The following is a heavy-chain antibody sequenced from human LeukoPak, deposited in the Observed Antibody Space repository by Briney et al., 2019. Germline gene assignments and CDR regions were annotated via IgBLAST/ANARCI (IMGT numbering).Heavy chain of an antibody. D-gene: IGHD1-14*01. J-gene: IGHJ4*02. CDR3: ARENHSGPDY. CDR1: GGSFSGYY. CDR2: IYTSGST. Sequence: NPSETLSLTCAVYGGSFSGYYWSWIRQPAGKGLEWIGRIYTSGSTNYNPSLKSRVTMSVDTSKNQFSLKLSSVTAADTAVYYCARENHSGPDYWGQGTLVTVSS. V-gene: IGHV4-4*07.